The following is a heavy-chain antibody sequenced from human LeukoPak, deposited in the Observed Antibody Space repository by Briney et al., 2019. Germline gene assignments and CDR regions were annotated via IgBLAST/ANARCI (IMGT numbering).Heavy chain of an antibody. V-gene: IGHV3-23*01. CDR2: ISGSGGST. J-gene: IGHJ4*02. Sequence: GGSLRLSCAASGFTFSSYGMSWVRQAPGKGLEWVSAISGSGGSTYYADSVKGRFTISRDNSKNTLYLQMNSLRAEDTAVYYCAKVGGEWEFPDFDYWGQGTLVTVSS. CDR1: GFTFSSYG. D-gene: IGHD1-26*01. CDR3: AKVGGEWEFPDFDY.